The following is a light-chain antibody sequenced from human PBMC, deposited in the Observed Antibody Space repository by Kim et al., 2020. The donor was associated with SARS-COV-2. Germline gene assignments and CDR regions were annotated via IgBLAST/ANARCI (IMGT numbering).Light chain of an antibody. V-gene: IGKV3D-15*01. CDR2: GVS. CDR1: QPIRND. CDR3: QQYNDWPIT. J-gene: IGKJ5*01. Sequence: VAPGEGGTPSCSASQPIRNDLAGYQPRPGPAPRLVIHGVSTRATDIPVRFSGSGSGTDFTLTIRSLQSEDFAVYYCQQYNDWPITFGQGTRLEIK.